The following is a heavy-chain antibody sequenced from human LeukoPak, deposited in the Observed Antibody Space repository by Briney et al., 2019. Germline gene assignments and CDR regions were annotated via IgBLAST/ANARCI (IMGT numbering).Heavy chain of an antibody. CDR2: IIPIFGTA. J-gene: IGHJ4*02. D-gene: IGHD3-22*01. Sequence: GASVKVSCKASGGTFSSYAISWVRQAPGQGLEWMGGIIPIFGTANYAQKFQGRVTITADESTSTAYMGLSSLRSEDTAVYYCARESHDSSGYDYFDYWGQGTLVTVSS. CDR1: GGTFSSYA. CDR3: ARESHDSSGYDYFDY. V-gene: IGHV1-69*01.